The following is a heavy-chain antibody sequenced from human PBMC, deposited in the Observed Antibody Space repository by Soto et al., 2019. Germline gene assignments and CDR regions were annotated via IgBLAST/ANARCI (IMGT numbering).Heavy chain of an antibody. J-gene: IGHJ4*02. D-gene: IGHD3-3*01. CDR1: YGSISRYC. CDR2: IYYSGST. Sequence: SETLSLTCIVSYGSISRYCWSWIRQPPGKGLEWIGNIYYSGSTNYNPSLKSRVTISVDTSKNQFSLKLNSVTAADTAVYFCARGYSADFDFWSASYYFDYWGQGTLVTVSS. CDR3: ARGYSADFDFWSASYYFDY. V-gene: IGHV4-59*01.